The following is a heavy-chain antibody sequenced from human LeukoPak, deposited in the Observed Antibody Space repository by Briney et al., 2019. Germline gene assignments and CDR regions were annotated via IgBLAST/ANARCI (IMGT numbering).Heavy chain of an antibody. CDR2: ISGSGSNT. D-gene: IGHD3-10*01. J-gene: IGHJ3*02. CDR1: GFAFPNYA. Sequence: GGSLRLSCAASGFAFPNYAMSWVRQAPGKGLERVSAISGSGSNTYYADSVKGRFTISRDNSKNTLYLQMNSLRAEDTAVYSCAKDRWYYGSGSYVDAFDIWGQGTMVTVSS. V-gene: IGHV3-23*01. CDR3: AKDRWYYGSGSYVDAFDI.